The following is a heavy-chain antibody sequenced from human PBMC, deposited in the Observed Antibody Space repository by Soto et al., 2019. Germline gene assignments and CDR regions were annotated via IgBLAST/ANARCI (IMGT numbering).Heavy chain of an antibody. D-gene: IGHD4-17*01. Sequence: QLQLQESGSGLVKPSQTLSLTCAVSGGSISSGGYSCNWIRQPPGKGLEWIGYIYHSGSTYYNPSLKSRVTISVDTSKNQFSLKLSSVTAADTAVYYCARGVTTVTTFDYWGQGTLGTVSS. CDR3: ARGVTTVTTFDY. CDR1: GGSISSGGYS. CDR2: IYHSGST. J-gene: IGHJ4*02. V-gene: IGHV4-30-2*01.